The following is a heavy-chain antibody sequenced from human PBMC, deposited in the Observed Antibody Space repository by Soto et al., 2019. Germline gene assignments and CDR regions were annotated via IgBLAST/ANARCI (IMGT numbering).Heavy chain of an antibody. CDR2: ISPNGDST. Sequence: EVQLLESGGGLVQPGGSLRLACAASGFTFNNYAMNWVRQAPGRGLEWISIISPNGDSTYYADSVKGRFTISRDNSQNTVFLQMNSLRAEDPALYCCAKVRLTDYLRYAPHLGGPGTLVSVSS. D-gene: IGHD2-8*01. V-gene: IGHV3-23*01. J-gene: IGHJ3*01. CDR3: AKVRLTDYLRYAPHL. CDR1: GFTFNNYA.